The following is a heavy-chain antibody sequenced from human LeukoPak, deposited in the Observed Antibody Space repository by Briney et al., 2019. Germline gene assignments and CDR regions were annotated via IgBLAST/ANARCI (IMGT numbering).Heavy chain of an antibody. J-gene: IGHJ6*02. CDR2: INPSGGST. CDR1: GYTFTSYY. CDR3: ARDCSGGSCYPRGYYYYGMDV. V-gene: IGHV1-46*01. D-gene: IGHD2-15*01. Sequence: VASVKVSCKASGYTFTSYYMHWVRQAPGQGLEWMGIINPSGGSTSYAQKFQGRVTMTRDTSTSTVYMELSSLRSEDTAVNYCARDCSGGSCYPRGYYYYGMDVWGQGTTVTVSS.